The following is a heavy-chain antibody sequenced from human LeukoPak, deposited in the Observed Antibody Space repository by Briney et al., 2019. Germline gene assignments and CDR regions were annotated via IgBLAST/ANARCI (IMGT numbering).Heavy chain of an antibody. CDR2: INHSGST. Sequence: SETLSLTCAVYGESFSGYYWSWIRQPPGKGLEWIGEINHSGSTNYNPSHKSRVTISVDTSKNQFSLKLSSVTAADTAVYYCARVYDGYNSSPYWGQGTLVTVSS. V-gene: IGHV4-34*01. CDR3: ARVYDGYNSSPY. J-gene: IGHJ4*02. D-gene: IGHD5-24*01. CDR1: GESFSGYY.